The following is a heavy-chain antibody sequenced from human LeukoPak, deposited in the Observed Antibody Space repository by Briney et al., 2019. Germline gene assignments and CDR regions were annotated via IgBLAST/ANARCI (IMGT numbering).Heavy chain of an antibody. V-gene: IGHV4-34*01. CDR1: GQSFSGHY. J-gene: IGHJ4*02. CDR3: GRSSTIFGHFDY. Sequence: PWETLSLTCAVYGQSFSGHYWGWIRQPPGRGLEWIGEINHSGSTNYNPPLKSRDTIAVNTSKNQFSLKQTSVTAPDRAVFYGGRSSTIFGHFDYWGQATLVAVCS. D-gene: IGHD3-3*01. CDR2: INHSGST.